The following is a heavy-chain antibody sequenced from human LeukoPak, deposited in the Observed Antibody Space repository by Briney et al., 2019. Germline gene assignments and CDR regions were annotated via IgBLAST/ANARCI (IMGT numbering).Heavy chain of an antibody. Sequence: GGSLRLSCAASGFTFDEYGMSWVRQAPGKGLEWVSAISGSGGSTYYADSVKGRFTISRDNSKNTLYLQMDSLRAEDTAVYYCAKQDHLRYLDAFDIWGQGTMVTVSS. D-gene: IGHD3-9*01. V-gene: IGHV3-23*01. CDR1: GFTFDEYG. CDR3: AKQDHLRYLDAFDI. J-gene: IGHJ3*02. CDR2: ISGSGGST.